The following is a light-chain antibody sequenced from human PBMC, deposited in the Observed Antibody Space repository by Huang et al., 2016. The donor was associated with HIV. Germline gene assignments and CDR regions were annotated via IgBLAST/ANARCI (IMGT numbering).Light chain of an antibody. CDR3: QQYNTWPRT. J-gene: IGKJ1*01. Sequence: EIVMTQSPATLSVSPGERATLSCRASQIVSSNLAWYQQKPGQAPRLLSYGASTRATGIPTRFSGSGSGTEFTLTISSLQSEDFAVYYCQQYNTWPRTFGQGTKVEIK. CDR2: GAS. CDR1: QIVSSN. V-gene: IGKV3-15*01.